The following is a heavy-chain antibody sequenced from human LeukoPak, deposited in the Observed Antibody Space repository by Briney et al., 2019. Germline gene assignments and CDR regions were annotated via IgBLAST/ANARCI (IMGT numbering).Heavy chain of an antibody. V-gene: IGHV4-39*07. D-gene: IGHD2-21*02. J-gene: IGHJ3*02. CDR1: GGSISSSSYY. Sequence: PLETLSLTCTVSGGSISSSSYYWGWIRQPPGTGLEWIGSIYYSGSTYYNPSLKSRVTISVDTSKNQFSLKLSSVTAADTAVYYCASGYCGGACQLGGVDMWGQGTMVTVSS. CDR2: IYYSGST. CDR3: ASGYCGGACQLGGVDM.